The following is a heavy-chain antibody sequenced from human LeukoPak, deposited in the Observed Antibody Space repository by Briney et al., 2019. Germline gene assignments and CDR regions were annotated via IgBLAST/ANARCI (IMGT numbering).Heavy chain of an antibody. D-gene: IGHD2-2*03. V-gene: IGHV4-4*07. Sequence: SETLSLTCTVSGGSIGNYYWSWIRQPAGKGLEWIGRTHTSGSTSYNPSLKSRVTMSVDTSKNQFSLKLTSVTAADTAVYYCARGRWKTGMDSPYYFDYWGQGTLVTVSS. J-gene: IGHJ4*02. CDR3: ARGRWKTGMDSPYYFDY. CDR2: THTSGST. CDR1: GGSIGNYY.